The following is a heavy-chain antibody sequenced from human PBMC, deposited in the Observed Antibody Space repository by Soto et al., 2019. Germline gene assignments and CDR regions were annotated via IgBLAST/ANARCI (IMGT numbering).Heavy chain of an antibody. J-gene: IGHJ4*02. D-gene: IGHD5-18*01. CDR2: ISGSGGGT. CDR3: AKAGYSYRYPSYFDY. Sequence: EVQLVDSGGGLVQPGGSLRLSCAASGFTFSSYAISWVRQAPGKGLEWVSGISGSGGGTYYADAVKGRLTISRDNSKNTLYLQMNSLRAEDTAVYYCAKAGYSYRYPSYFDYWGQGTLVTVSS. V-gene: IGHV3-23*04. CDR1: GFTFSSYA.